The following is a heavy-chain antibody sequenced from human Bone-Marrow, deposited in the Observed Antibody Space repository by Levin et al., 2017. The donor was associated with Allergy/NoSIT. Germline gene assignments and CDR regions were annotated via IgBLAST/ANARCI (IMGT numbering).Heavy chain of an antibody. D-gene: IGHD2-15*01. V-gene: IGHV1-8*01. CDR3: ARGRVGAQY. CDR2: VSPNNTKT. CDR1: GYTFTTYD. Sequence: GASVKVSCKSSGYTFTTYDVNWVRQTPGQGLEWLGWVSPNNTKTGYAEKFQGRVTMTSDPSISTAYMELRGLRSEDTAIYYCARGRVGAQYWGQGTRVTVSS. J-gene: IGHJ4*02.